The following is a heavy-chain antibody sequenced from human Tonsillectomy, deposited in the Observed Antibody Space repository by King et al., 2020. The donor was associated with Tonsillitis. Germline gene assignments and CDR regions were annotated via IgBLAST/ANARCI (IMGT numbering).Heavy chain of an antibody. J-gene: IGHJ6*04. CDR1: GYTFTGYY. CDR2: INPNSGGT. Sequence: VQLVQSGAEVKKPGASVKVSCKASGYTFTGYYIHWVRQAPGQGLEWMGWINPNSGGTNYAQKFQGRVTMTRDTSISTAYMELSRLRSDDTAVYYCARDAYCGGDCATPDVWGRGTTVSVSS. CDR3: ARDAYCGGDCATPDV. V-gene: IGHV1-2*02. D-gene: IGHD2-21*01.